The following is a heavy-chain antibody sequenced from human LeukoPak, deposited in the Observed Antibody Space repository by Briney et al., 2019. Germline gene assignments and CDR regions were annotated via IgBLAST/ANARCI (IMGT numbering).Heavy chain of an antibody. CDR2: INPSGGNT. Sequence: GASVKVSCKASGYTFTSYYMHWVRQAPGQGLEWMGIINPSGGNTSYAQKFQGRVTMTRDTSTSTDYMELSSLRSEDTAVYYCARDNSVEDTAWWFDPWGQGTLVTVSS. J-gene: IGHJ5*02. V-gene: IGHV1-46*01. D-gene: IGHD4-23*01. CDR1: GYTFTSYY. CDR3: ARDNSVEDTAWWFDP.